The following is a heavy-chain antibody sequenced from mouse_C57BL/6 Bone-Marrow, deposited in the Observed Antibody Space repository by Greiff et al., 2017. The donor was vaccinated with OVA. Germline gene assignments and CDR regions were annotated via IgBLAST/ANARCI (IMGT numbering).Heavy chain of an antibody. J-gene: IGHJ4*01. V-gene: IGHV1-19*01. Sequence: VQLQQSGPVLVKPGASVKMSCKASGYTFTDYYMNWVKQSHGKSLEWIGVINPYNGGTSYNQKFKGKATLTVDKSSSTAYMELNSLTSEDSAVYYCASFITRYYDAMDYWGQGTSVTVSS. D-gene: IGHD1-1*01. CDR3: ASFITRYYDAMDY. CDR2: INPYNGGT. CDR1: GYTFTDYY.